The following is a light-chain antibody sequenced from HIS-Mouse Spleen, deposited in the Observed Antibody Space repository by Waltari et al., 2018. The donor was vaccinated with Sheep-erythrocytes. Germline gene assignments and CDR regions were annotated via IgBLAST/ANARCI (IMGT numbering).Light chain of an antibody. CDR2: AAS. CDR3: QQSYSTPPT. CDR1: QSISSY. J-gene: IGKJ4*01. Sequence: DIQMTQSPSSLSASVGDRFTITCRASQSISSYLNWYQQKPGKAPKLLIYAASSLQSGVPSMCSGSRSGTDFSLTISSLQPEDFATYYCQQSYSTPPTFGGGTKVEIK. V-gene: IGKV1-39*01.